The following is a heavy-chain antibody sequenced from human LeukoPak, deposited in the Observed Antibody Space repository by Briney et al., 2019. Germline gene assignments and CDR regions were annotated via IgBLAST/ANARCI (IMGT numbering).Heavy chain of an antibody. CDR3: ARHGDSDYYYYGMDV. J-gene: IGHJ6*02. CDR1: GGSISSGDYY. Sequence: SQTLSLTCTVSGGSISSGDYYWSWIRQPPGKGLEWIGYIYYSGSTYYNPSLKSRVTISVDTSKNQFSLKLSSVTAADTAVYYCARHGDSDYYYYGMDVWGQGTTVTVSS. V-gene: IGHV4-30-4*01. CDR2: IYYSGST. D-gene: IGHD4-17*01.